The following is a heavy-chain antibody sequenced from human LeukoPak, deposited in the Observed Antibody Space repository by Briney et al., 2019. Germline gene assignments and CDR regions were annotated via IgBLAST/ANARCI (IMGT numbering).Heavy chain of an antibody. Sequence: SETLSLTCAVYGGSFSGYYWSWIRQPPGKGLEWIGEINHSGSTNYNPSLKSRVTISVDTSKNQFSPKLGSVTAADTAVYYCARGVPYYDFWRDKNWFDPWGQGTLVTVSS. J-gene: IGHJ5*02. CDR1: GGSFSGYY. CDR2: INHSGST. V-gene: IGHV4-34*01. D-gene: IGHD3-3*01. CDR3: ARGVPYYDFWRDKNWFDP.